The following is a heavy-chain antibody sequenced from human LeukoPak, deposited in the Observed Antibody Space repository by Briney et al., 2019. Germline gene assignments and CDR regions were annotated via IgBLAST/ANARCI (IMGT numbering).Heavy chain of an antibody. J-gene: IGHJ4*02. CDR1: GYSISSGYY. V-gene: IGHV4-38-2*01. CDR3: ARQTGTPPTFAY. CDR2: IYHSGTT. Sequence: PSETLSLTCAVSGYSISSGYYWGWIRQPPGKGLEWIGSIYHSGTTYYNPSLRSRVTISVDTSKNQFSLKLSSVTAADTAVYYCARQTGTPPTFAYWGQGTLVTVSS. D-gene: IGHD1-1*01.